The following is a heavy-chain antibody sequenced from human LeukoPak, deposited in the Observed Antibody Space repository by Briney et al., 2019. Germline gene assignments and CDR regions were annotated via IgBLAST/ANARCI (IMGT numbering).Heavy chain of an antibody. J-gene: IGHJ3*02. CDR3: ARWRTGVGAFDI. Sequence: SQTLSLTCTVSGGSISSGDYYWSWIRQPPGKGLEWIGYIYYSGSTYYNPSLKSRVTISVDTSKHQFSLKLSSVTAADTAVYYCARWRTGVGAFDIWGQGTMVTVSS. V-gene: IGHV4-30-4*01. CDR1: GGSISSGDYY. CDR2: IYYSGST. D-gene: IGHD3-10*01.